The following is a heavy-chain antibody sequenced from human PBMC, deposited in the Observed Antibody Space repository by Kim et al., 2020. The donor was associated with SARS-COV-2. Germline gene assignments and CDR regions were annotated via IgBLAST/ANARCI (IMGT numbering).Heavy chain of an antibody. CDR2: ST. Sequence: STNFTPSLKSRITISVDTSKNQFSLKLSSVTAADTAVYYCARDPGRYFDYWGQGTLVTVSS. J-gene: IGHJ4*02. CDR3: ARDPGRYFDY. V-gene: IGHV4-59*01.